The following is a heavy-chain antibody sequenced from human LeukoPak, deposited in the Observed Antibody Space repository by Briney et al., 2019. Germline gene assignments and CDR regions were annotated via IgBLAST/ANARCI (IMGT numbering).Heavy chain of an antibody. V-gene: IGHV1-46*01. CDR1: GYTFTSYY. CDR3: ARAKNIYFDY. Sequence: ASVTVSCKASGYTFTSYYMHWVQQAPGQGLEWMGIINPSGGSTSYAQKFQGRVTMTRGTSTSTVYMELSSLRSEDTAVYYCARAKNIYFDYWGQGTLVTVSS. J-gene: IGHJ4*02. CDR2: INPSGGST. D-gene: IGHD2/OR15-2a*01.